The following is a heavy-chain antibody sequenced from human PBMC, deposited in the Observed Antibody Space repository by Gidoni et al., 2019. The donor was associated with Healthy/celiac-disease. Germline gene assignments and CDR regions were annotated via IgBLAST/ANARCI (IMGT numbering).Heavy chain of an antibody. CDR2: IYYSGST. V-gene: IGHV4-59*01. CDR1: GGSISSYY. CDR3: ARAYYDIPYYYYGMDV. D-gene: IGHD3-9*01. J-gene: IGHJ6*02. Sequence: QVQLQESGPGLVKPSETLSLTCTVSGGSISSYYWSWIRQPPGKGLEWIGYIYYSGSTNYNPSLKSRVTISVDTSKNQFSLKLSSVTAADTAVYYCARAYYDIPYYYYGMDVWGQGTTVTVSS.